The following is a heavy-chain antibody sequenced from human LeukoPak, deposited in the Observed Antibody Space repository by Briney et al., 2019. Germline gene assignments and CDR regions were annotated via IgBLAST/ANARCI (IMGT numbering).Heavy chain of an antibody. J-gene: IGHJ5*02. CDR1: GGVFRGYY. CDR3: ARGGSTLGVDP. D-gene: IGHD3-16*01. CDR2: INHSGST. Sequence: SETLSPHCAVQGGVFRGYYLSRIRQPPGKGPEWIGEINHSGSTNYNPSLKSRVTISVDTSKNQFSLKLSSVTAADTAVYYCARGGSTLGVDPWGQGTLVTVSS. V-gene: IGHV4-34*01.